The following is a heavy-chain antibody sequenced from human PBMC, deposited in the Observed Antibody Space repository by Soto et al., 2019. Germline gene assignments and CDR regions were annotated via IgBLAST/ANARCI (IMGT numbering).Heavy chain of an antibody. CDR3: ARDDTHGSSWYGVGYYYYGMDV. J-gene: IGHJ6*02. CDR1: GFTVSSNY. Sequence: EVQLVESGGGLVQPGGSLRLSCAASGFTVSSNYMSWVRQAPGKGLEWVSVIYSGGSTYYADSVKGRFTISRDNSKNTLYLQMNSLRAEDTAGYYCARDDTHGSSWYGVGYYYYGMDVWGQGTTVTVSS. D-gene: IGHD6-13*01. V-gene: IGHV3-66*01. CDR2: IYSGGST.